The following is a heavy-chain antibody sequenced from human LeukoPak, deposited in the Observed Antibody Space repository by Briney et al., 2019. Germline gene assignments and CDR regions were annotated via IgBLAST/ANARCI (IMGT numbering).Heavy chain of an antibody. CDR1: GGSISSYY. Sequence: SETLSLTCTVSGGSISSYYWNWIRQPPGKGLEWIGYIYYIGSTNYNPSLKSRVTISVDTSKNQFSLKLSSVSAADTAVYYCARGGMVRGVAYYMDVWGKGTTVTVSS. D-gene: IGHD3-10*01. V-gene: IGHV4-59*01. CDR3: ARGGMVRGVAYYMDV. CDR2: IYYIGST. J-gene: IGHJ6*03.